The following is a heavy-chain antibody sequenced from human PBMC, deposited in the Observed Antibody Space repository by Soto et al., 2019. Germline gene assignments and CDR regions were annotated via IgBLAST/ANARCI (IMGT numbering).Heavy chain of an antibody. Sequence: QVQLVESGGGVVQPGRSLRLSCAASGFTFSSYGMHWVRQAPGKGLEWVAVISYDGSNKYYADSVKGRFTISRDNSKNTLYLQMNSLRAEDTAVYYCAKQRVEMATITANWYFDLWGRGTLVTVSS. D-gene: IGHD5-12*01. J-gene: IGHJ2*01. CDR3: AKQRVEMATITANWYFDL. CDR2: ISYDGSNK. V-gene: IGHV3-30*18. CDR1: GFTFSSYG.